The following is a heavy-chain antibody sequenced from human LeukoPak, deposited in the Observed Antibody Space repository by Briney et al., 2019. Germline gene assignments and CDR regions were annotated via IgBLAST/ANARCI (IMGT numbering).Heavy chain of an antibody. CDR3: ARDRYSYGKYYFDY. V-gene: IGHV3-21*01. D-gene: IGHD5-18*01. J-gene: IGHJ4*02. CDR2: ISSSSSYI. Sequence: GGSLRLSCAASGFTFSSYSMNWVRQAPGKGLEWVSSISSSSSYIYYADSVKGRFTISRDNAKNSLYLQMNSLRAEDTAVYYCARDRYSYGKYYFDYWGQGTLVTVSS. CDR1: GFTFSSYS.